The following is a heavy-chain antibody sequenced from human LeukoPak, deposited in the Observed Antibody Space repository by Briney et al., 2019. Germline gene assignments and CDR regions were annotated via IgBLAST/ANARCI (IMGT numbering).Heavy chain of an antibody. V-gene: IGHV3-30-3*01. Sequence: GGSLRLSCAASGFTFSSYAMHWVRQAPGKGLGWVAVISYDGSNKYYADSVKGRFTISRDNSKNTLYLQMNSLRAEDTAVYYCARESPHMVAVAGNVDYWGQGTLVTVSS. J-gene: IGHJ4*02. D-gene: IGHD6-19*01. CDR3: ARESPHMVAVAGNVDY. CDR1: GFTFSSYA. CDR2: ISYDGSNK.